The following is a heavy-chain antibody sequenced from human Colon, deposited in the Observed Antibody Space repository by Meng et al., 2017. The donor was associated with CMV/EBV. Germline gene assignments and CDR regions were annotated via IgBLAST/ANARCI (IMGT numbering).Heavy chain of an antibody. Sequence: GESLKISCAASGFAVSDNYMSWVRQAPGKGLEWVSVIYSGQSTNYRESVKGRCITSRDSSKNTLYLQMRSLRPEDTAVYYCAKLRFGERPFHFWGLGTLVTVSS. CDR1: GFAVSDNY. CDR2: IYSGQST. D-gene: IGHD3-10*01. CDR3: AKLRFGERPFHF. V-gene: IGHV3-66*02. J-gene: IGHJ4*02.